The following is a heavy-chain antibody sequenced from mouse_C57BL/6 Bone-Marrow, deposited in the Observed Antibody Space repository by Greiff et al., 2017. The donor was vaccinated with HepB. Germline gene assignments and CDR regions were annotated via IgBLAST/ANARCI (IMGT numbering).Heavy chain of an antibody. CDR3: ARRGYYGSSYPLFDY. V-gene: IGHV1-55*01. CDR2: IYPGSGST. Sequence: VQLQQPGAELVKPGASVKMSCKASGYTFTSYWITWVKQRPGQGLEWIGDIYPGSGSTNYNEKFKSKATLTVETSSSTAYMQLSSLTSEDSAVYCCARRGYYGSSYPLFDYWGQGTTLTVSS. J-gene: IGHJ2*01. D-gene: IGHD1-1*01. CDR1: GYTFTSYW.